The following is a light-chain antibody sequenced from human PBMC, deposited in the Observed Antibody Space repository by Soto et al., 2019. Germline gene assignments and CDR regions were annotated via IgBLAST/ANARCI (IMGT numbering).Light chain of an antibody. J-gene: IGLJ2*01. CDR1: SSDVGGYNY. V-gene: IGLV2-14*03. CDR3: NSYTPNSVV. Sequence: QSPLTQPASVSGVLGQSITISCTGISSDVGGYNYVSWYQHHPGKVPNLMIYDVDNRPSGISNRFSASKSGSAASLTISRLQAEDEADYYCNSYTPNSVVFGGGTQLTVL. CDR2: DVD.